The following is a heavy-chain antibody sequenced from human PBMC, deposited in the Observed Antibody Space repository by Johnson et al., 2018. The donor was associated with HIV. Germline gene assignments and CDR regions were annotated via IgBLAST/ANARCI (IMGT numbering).Heavy chain of an antibody. V-gene: IGHV3-7*01. J-gene: IGHJ3*02. D-gene: IGHD1-26*01. CDR1: GFIVSTNY. CDR3: ARDSGSYQGAFDI. CDR2: IKQDGSEK. Sequence: MQLVESGGGVVQPGGSLRLSCAASGFIVSTNYMNWVRQAPGKGLEWVANIKQDGSEKYYVDSVKGRFTISRDNAKNSLYLQMNSLRAEDTAVYYCARDSGSYQGAFDIWGQGTMVTVSS.